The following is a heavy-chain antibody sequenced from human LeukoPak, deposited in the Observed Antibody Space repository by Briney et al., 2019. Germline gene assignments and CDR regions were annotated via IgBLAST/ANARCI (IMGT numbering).Heavy chain of an antibody. CDR3: ARGFGKAAANVFGGYTMDV. D-gene: IGHD6-13*01. CDR1: GFTVDSNY. V-gene: IGHV3-66*02. J-gene: IGHJ6*02. Sequence: GVSLRLSCAASGFTVDSNYMSWVRQAPGKGLEWVSLIYTGGSTYYADSVRGQFTISRDNSKNTLYLQMNSLRPEDTAVYYCARGFGKAAANVFGGYTMDVWGQGTTVTVSS. CDR2: IYTGGST.